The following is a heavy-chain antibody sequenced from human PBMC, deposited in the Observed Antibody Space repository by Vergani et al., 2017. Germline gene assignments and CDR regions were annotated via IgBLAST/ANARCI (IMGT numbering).Heavy chain of an antibody. CDR1: GGSFSGYY. V-gene: IGHV4-34*01. CDR2: INHSGST. D-gene: IGHD1-1*01. Sequence: QVQLQQWGAGLLKPSETLSLTCAVYGGSFSGYYWSWIRQPPGKGLEWIGEINHSGSTNYNPSLKSRVTISVDTSKNQFSLKLSSVTAADTAVYYCARGLSYNXNDLGLYYYYYMDVWGKGP. J-gene: IGHJ6*03. CDR3: ARGLSYNXNDLGLYYYYYMDV.